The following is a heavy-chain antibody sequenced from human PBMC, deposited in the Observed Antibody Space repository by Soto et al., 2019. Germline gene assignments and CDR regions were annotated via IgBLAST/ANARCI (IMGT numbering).Heavy chain of an antibody. CDR2: IYYSGST. J-gene: IGHJ4*02. D-gene: IGHD3-10*01. CDR3: ARQEESGYFDY. V-gene: IGHV4-59*08. CDR1: GGSISSYY. Sequence: SETLSLTCTVSGGSISSYYWSWIRQPPGKGLEWIGYIYYSGSTNYNPSLKSRVTISVDTSKNQFSLKLSSVTAADTAVYYCARQEESGYFDYWGQGTLVTVSS.